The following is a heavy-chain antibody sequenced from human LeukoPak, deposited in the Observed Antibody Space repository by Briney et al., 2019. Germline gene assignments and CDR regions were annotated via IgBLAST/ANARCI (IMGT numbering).Heavy chain of an antibody. J-gene: IGHJ6*03. Sequence: SETLSLTCTVSGGSISSGGYYWSWIRQHPGKGPEWIGYIYYSGSTYYNPSLKSRVAISVDTSKNQFSLNLSSATAADTAVYYCARLPAAIAPTQSYYYYYMDVWGKGTTVTVSS. D-gene: IGHD2-2*01. CDR3: ARLPAAIAPTQSYYYYYMDV. CDR1: GGSISSGGYY. CDR2: IYYSGST. V-gene: IGHV4-31*03.